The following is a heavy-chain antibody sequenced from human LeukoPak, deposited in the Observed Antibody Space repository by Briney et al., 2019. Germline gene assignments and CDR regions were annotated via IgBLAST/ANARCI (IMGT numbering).Heavy chain of an antibody. V-gene: IGHV1-18*01. CDR1: GYTFTSSG. Sequence: GASVKVSCKASGYTFTSSGISWVRQAPGQGLEWMGWISAYNGNTNYAQKLQGRVTMTTDTSTSTAYMELRSLRSDDTAVYYCARQHIVVVTANDGMDVWGQGTTVTVSS. J-gene: IGHJ6*02. CDR2: ISAYNGNT. CDR3: ARQHIVVVTANDGMDV. D-gene: IGHD2-21*02.